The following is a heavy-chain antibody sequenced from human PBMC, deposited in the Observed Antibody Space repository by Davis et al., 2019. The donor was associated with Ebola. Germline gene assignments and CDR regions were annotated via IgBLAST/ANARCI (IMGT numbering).Heavy chain of an antibody. CDR1: GFTFSDYY. J-gene: IGHJ6*02. CDR2: IYSGGST. CDR3: ARRRVGIHLLLYYYGMDV. V-gene: IGHV3-53*01. D-gene: IGHD2/OR15-2a*01. Sequence: PGGSLRLSCAASGFTFSDYYMSWVRQAPGKGLEWVSVIYSGGSTYYADSVKGRFTISRDNSKNTLYLQMNSLRAEDTAVYYCARRRVGIHLLLYYYGMDVWGQGTTVTVSS.